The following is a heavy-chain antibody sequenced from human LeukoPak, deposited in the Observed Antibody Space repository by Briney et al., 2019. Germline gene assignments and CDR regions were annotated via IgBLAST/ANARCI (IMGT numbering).Heavy chain of an antibody. CDR3: ARGYSSSSGVDY. V-gene: IGHV3-48*01. CDR1: GLTFSSYY. CDR2: ISRSSSTI. D-gene: IGHD6-6*01. Sequence: PGGSLRLSCAGSGLTFSSYYMIWVRQAPGKGLEWVSYISRSSSTIYYADSVKGRFTISRDNAKNSLYLQMNSLRAEDTAVYYCARGYSSSSGVDYWGQGTLVTVSS. J-gene: IGHJ4*02.